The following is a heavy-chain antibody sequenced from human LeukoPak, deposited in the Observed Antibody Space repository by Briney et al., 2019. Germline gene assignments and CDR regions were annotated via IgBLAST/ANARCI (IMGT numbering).Heavy chain of an antibody. CDR1: GAFSSRYY. V-gene: IGHV4-59*12. J-gene: IGHJ4*02. CDR2: IFYIGHS. D-gene: IGHD6-25*01. Sequence: PSETLSLACSVSGAFSSRYYWSWVRQTLGKGLEWLGSIFYIGHSNYNASLTSRISMSVDTSKAQFSLELTSVTAADTALYYCARIDPLGFFDQWGPGTLVTVSS. CDR3: ARIDPLGFFDQ.